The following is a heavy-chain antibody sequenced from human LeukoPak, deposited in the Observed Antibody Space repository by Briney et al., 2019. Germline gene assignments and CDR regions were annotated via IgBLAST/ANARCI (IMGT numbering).Heavy chain of an antibody. J-gene: IGHJ4*02. V-gene: IGHV4-39*07. Sequence: SETLSLTCTVSGGSISSSSYYWGWIRQPPGKGLEWIGSIYFSGTTYYNPSLQSRVTISVDTAKNHFSLKLSSVTAADTAVYYCARRGYSTAPDYWGQGTLVTVSS. CDR1: GGSISSSSYY. CDR2: IYFSGTT. D-gene: IGHD4-11*01. CDR3: ARRGYSTAPDY.